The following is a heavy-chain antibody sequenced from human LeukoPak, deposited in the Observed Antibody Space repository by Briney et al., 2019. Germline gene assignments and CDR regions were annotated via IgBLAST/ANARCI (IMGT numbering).Heavy chain of an antibody. CDR3: AKDMITRAEDDAFDI. CDR1: GSSFSSYA. D-gene: IGHD3-16*01. V-gene: IGHV3-23*01. Sequence: GGSLRLSCAASGSSFSSYAMSWVRQAPGKGLEWVSGISGNGGNTYYADSVKGRFTISRDNSRNTLYLQMNSLRAEDTAVYYCAKDMITRAEDDAFDIWGQGTMLTVSS. CDR2: ISGNGGNT. J-gene: IGHJ3*02.